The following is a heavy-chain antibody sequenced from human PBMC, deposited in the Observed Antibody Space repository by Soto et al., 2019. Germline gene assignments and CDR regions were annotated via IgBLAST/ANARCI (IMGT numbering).Heavy chain of an antibody. V-gene: IGHV1-46*01. CDR1: GFIFSDYF. CDR3: ARDNSHNYGTPAASSWFRP. D-gene: IGHD4-17*01. J-gene: IGHJ5*02. Sequence: ASVKVSCKASGFIFSDYFMHWVRQAPGQGLEWMGIINPSGDSRDYAQKFQGRVTITRDTSTSTVYMDLSSLKYEDTAVYYCARDNSHNYGTPAASSWFRPWGQGTPVTVSS. CDR2: INPSGDSR.